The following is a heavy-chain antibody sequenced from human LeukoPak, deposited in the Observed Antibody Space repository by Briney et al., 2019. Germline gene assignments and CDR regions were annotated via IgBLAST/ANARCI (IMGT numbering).Heavy chain of an antibody. V-gene: IGHV3-9*01. Sequence: GGSLRLSCAASGFTFDDYAMHWVRQAPGKGLEWVSGISWNSGSIGYADSVKGRFTISRDNSKNTLYLQMNSLRAEDTAVYYCAKVIRGYSYDLYFDYWGQGTLVTVSS. CDR3: AKVIRGYSYDLYFDY. CDR1: GFTFDDYA. D-gene: IGHD5-18*01. CDR2: ISWNSGSI. J-gene: IGHJ4*02.